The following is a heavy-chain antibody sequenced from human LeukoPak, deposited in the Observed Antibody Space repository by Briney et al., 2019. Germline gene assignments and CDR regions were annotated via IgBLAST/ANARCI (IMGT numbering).Heavy chain of an antibody. CDR1: GFTFSDYY. J-gene: IGHJ4*02. D-gene: IGHD3-10*01. CDR3: AREDYYYASGF. CDR2: IIGSGSTI. V-gene: IGHV3-11*04. Sequence: GGSLRLSCAASGFTFSDYYMSWIRQAPGKGLEGFSYIIGSGSTIYYSDSVKGRFTLSRDNAKNSLYLQMNRLRVEDTAVYFCAREDYYYASGFWGQGTLVTVSS.